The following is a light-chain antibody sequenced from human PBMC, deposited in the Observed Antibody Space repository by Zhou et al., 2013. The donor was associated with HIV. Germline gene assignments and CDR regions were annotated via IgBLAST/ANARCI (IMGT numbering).Light chain of an antibody. Sequence: DIQMTQSPSTLSASVGDRVIITCRASQSISSWVAWYQQKPGKAPKPLIYKASSLESGVPSRFSGSGSGTEFTLTISSLQPDDFATYYCQQYNSYSQTFGQGTKVEIK. CDR1: QSISSW. J-gene: IGKJ1*01. V-gene: IGKV1-5*03. CDR2: KAS. CDR3: QQYNSYSQT.